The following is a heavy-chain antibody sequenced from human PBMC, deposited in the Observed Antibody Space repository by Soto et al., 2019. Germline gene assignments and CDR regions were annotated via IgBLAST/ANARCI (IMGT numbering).Heavy chain of an antibody. CDR3: AKLKAA. J-gene: IGHJ4*02. CDR2: VTSSGGGT. CDR1: GFTVSTYV. D-gene: IGHD6-13*01. V-gene: IGHV3-23*05. Sequence: GGSLRLSCAASGFTVSTYVMSWGRQAQAKGLEWVSSVTSSGGGTYYSDPVQGRFTVSSLNPKNTMYSLMHSLVAAAEAVYYFAKLKAAWGQGTLVTVSS.